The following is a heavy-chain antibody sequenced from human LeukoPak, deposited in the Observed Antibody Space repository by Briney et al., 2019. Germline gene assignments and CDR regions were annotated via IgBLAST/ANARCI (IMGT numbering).Heavy chain of an antibody. D-gene: IGHD3-3*01. Sequence: SETLSLTCTVSSGSISSSSYYWVWIRQPPGKGLEWVGRVSYSGSTFYNPSLKSRVTISVDTSKNQFSLKLSSVTAADTAVYYCARQTYYDLWSGYSHPFDYWGQGTLVTVSS. CDR1: SGSISSSSYY. CDR2: VSYSGST. CDR3: ARQTYYDLWSGYSHPFDY. V-gene: IGHV4-39*01. J-gene: IGHJ4*02.